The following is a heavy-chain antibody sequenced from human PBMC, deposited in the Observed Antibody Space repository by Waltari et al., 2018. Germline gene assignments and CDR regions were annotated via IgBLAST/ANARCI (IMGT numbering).Heavy chain of an antibody. CDR3: ARETEWLERTFDY. Sequence: QVQLVQSGAEVKKPGASVKVSCKASGYTFTGYYMHWVRQAPGQGLEWMGRINPNSCGTNYAQKFQGRVTMTRDTSISTAYMELSRLRSDDTAVYYCARETEWLERTFDYWGQGTLVTVSS. CDR2: INPNSCGT. J-gene: IGHJ4*02. CDR1: GYTFTGYY. D-gene: IGHD6-19*01. V-gene: IGHV1-2*06.